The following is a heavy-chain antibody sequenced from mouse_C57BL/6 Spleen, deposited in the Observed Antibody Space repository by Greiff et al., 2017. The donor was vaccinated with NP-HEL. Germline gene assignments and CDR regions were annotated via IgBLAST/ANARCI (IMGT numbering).Heavy chain of an antibody. V-gene: IGHV1-59*01. Sequence: QVQLQQPGAELVRPGPSVKLSCKASGYTFTSYWMHWVKQRPGQGLEWIGVIDPSDSYTNYNQKFKGKATLTVDTSSSTAYMQLSSLTSEDSAVYDCALSLYYSNYGGFAYWGQGTLVTVSA. CDR3: ALSLYYSNYGGFAY. CDR2: IDPSDSYT. CDR1: GYTFTSYW. J-gene: IGHJ3*01. D-gene: IGHD2-5*01.